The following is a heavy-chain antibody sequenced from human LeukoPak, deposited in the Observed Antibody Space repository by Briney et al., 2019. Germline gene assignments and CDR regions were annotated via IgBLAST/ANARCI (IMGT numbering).Heavy chain of an antibody. D-gene: IGHD3-10*01. V-gene: IGHV3-23*01. CDR2: ISGSGGST. J-gene: IGHJ3*02. Sequence: GGSLRLSCAASGFTFSSYAMSWVRQAPGKGLEWVSAISGSGGSTYYADSVKGRFTISRDNSKNTLYLQMNSLKTEDTAVYYCTTGTNEQLLWFGELGYDAFDIWGQGTMVTVSS. CDR3: TTGTNEQLLWFGELGYDAFDI. CDR1: GFTFSSYA.